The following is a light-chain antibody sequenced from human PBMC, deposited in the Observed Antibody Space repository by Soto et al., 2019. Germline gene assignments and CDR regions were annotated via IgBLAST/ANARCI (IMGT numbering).Light chain of an antibody. Sequence: DILMTHSPSSLSASVVDRVTITCRASQTISNYLNWYQQKPGAAPKLLIYSASTLQSGVPSRFSGSGFGTDYTLTISSLQPADFAVYYCQQTFRTPHTFGQGTKVDIK. J-gene: IGKJ2*01. CDR3: QQTFRTPHT. CDR2: SAS. V-gene: IGKV1-39*01. CDR1: QTISNY.